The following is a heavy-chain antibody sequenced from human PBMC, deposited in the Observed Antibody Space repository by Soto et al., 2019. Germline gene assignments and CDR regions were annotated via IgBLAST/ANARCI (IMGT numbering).Heavy chain of an antibody. CDR2: IYYSGST. CDR1: GGSISSYY. D-gene: IGHD5-18*01. CDR3: GRAGYSDGSGWFDC. Sequence: PSETLSLTXTVSGGSISSYYWSWIRQPPGKGLEWIGYIYYSGSTNYNPSLKSRVTISVDTSKNQFSLKLSSVTAAVTGVYYCGRAGYSDGSGWFDCWGQGTRVTAST. J-gene: IGHJ4*02. V-gene: IGHV4-59*01.